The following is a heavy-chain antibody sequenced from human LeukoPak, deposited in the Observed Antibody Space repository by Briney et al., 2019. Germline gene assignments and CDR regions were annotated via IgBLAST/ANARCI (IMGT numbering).Heavy chain of an antibody. CDR3: AHVLRYFDGAYYFDY. Sequence: SVKVSCKASGGTFSSYAISWVRQAPGQGLEWMGGIIPIFGTANYAQKFQGRVTVTADESTSTAYMELSSLRSEDTAVYYCAHVLRYFDGAYYFDYWGQGTLVTVSS. D-gene: IGHD3-9*01. J-gene: IGHJ4*02. CDR2: IIPIFGTA. V-gene: IGHV1-69*13. CDR1: GGTFSSYA.